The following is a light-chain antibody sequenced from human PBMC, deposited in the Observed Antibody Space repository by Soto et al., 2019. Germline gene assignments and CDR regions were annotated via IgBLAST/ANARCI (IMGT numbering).Light chain of an antibody. Sequence: MTPSPGPPSVFPGERAILSCLASQSVTTNLAWYQQKPGQAPRLLIHDASTRATSIPARFSGSGSGTEFTLTISSLQSEDFAVYYCQQYDDWPLTFGQGTRLEIK. CDR3: QQYDDWPLT. V-gene: IGKV3-15*01. CDR1: QSVTTN. CDR2: DAS. J-gene: IGKJ5*01.